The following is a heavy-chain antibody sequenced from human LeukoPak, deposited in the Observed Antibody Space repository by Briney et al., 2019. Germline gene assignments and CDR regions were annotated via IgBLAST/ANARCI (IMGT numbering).Heavy chain of an antibody. CDR2: INPNSGGT. D-gene: IGHD3-9*01. J-gene: IGHJ4*02. CDR3: ARDIAAYYDILTGIDY. Sequence: ASVKVSCKASGYTFTGYYMHWVRQAPGQGLEWMGWINPNSGGTNYAQKFQGRVTMTRDTSISTAYMELSRLRSDDTAVYYCARDIAAYYDILTGIDYRGQGTLVTVSS. CDR1: GYTFTGYY. V-gene: IGHV1-2*02.